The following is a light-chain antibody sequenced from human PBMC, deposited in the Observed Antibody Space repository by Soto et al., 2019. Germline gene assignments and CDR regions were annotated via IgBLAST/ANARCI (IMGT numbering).Light chain of an antibody. CDR3: QQGSNWPPGLT. CDR1: QSVSSY. J-gene: IGKJ4*01. V-gene: IGKV3-11*01. Sequence: EIVLTQSPATLSLSPGERATLSCRASQSVSSYLAWYQQKPGQAPRLLIYDASNRATGIPARFSGSGSGTEFTLTISSLEPEDFAVYYCQQGSNWPPGLTFGGGTRVDIK. CDR2: DAS.